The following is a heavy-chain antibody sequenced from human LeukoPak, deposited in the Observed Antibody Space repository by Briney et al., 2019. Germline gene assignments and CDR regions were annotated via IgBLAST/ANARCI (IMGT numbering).Heavy chain of an antibody. Sequence: SETLSLTCAVSGGSISSSNWWSWVRQPPGKGLEWIGEIYHSGSTNCNPSLKSRVTISVDKSKNQFSLKLSSVTAADTAVYYCARDTVYCTNGVCFYYFDYWGQGTLVTVSS. J-gene: IGHJ4*02. D-gene: IGHD2-8*01. CDR1: GGSISSSNW. CDR3: ARDTVYCTNGVCFYYFDY. V-gene: IGHV4-4*02. CDR2: IYHSGST.